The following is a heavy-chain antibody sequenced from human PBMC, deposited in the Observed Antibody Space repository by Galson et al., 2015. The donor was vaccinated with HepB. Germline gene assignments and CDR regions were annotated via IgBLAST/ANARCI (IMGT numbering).Heavy chain of an antibody. J-gene: IGHJ6*02. D-gene: IGHD3-10*01. CDR3: ARGYGSGSVAPPYYGMDV. Sequence: PLGVSCAASGVTFSSYEMKWVRQAPGKGLEGRSYISGGGGATYYADAVEGRFHVSSDNAKKSLYLQMISLRAEDTAVYYCARGYGSGSVAPPYYGMDVWGQGTTVTVSS. V-gene: IGHV3-48*03. CDR1: GVTFSSYE. CDR2: ISGGGGAT.